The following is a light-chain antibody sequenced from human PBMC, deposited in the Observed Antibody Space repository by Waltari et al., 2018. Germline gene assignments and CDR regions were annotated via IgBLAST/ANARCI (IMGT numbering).Light chain of an antibody. V-gene: IGLV2-14*01. Sequence: QSTLTQPASVSGSPGQSITISCTGTASDLGSYRSVCWYHQFPGKAPKLIIYDFSKRPTGVSNRFSASKSGSSASLTISGLQAEDEADYYCSVKRGSNTVVFGGGTKLTVL. CDR2: DFS. CDR1: ASDLGSYRS. J-gene: IGLJ2*01. CDR3: SVKRGSNTVV.